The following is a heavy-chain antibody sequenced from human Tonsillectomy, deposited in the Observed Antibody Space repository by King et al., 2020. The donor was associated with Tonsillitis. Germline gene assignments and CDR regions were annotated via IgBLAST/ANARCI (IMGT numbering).Heavy chain of an antibody. CDR1: GDSISSYY. V-gene: IGHV4-59*08. Sequence: QLQESGPGLVKPSETLSLTCTVSGDSISSYYWSWIRQPPGKGLEWIGFAHYSGSTNYNPSLKSRVTMSVDTSKNHFSLRLNSVTAADTAVYYCARPYSSSFWVFDLWGRGTLVTVSS. CDR3: ARPYSSSFWVFDL. D-gene: IGHD6-6*01. J-gene: IGHJ2*01. CDR2: AHYSGST.